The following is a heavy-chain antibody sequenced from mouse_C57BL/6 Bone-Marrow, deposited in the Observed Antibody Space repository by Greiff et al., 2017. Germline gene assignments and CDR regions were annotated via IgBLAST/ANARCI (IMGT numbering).Heavy chain of an antibody. Sequence: EVMLVESGGGLVKPGGSLKLSCAASGFTFSDYGMHWVRQAPEKGLEWVAYISSGSSTIYYADTVKGRFTISRDNAKNTLFLQMTSLRSEDTAMXYCARGITTVKGFAYWGQGTLVTVSA. CDR1: GFTFSDYG. D-gene: IGHD1-1*01. J-gene: IGHJ3*01. CDR2: ISSGSSTI. V-gene: IGHV5-17*01. CDR3: ARGITTVKGFAY.